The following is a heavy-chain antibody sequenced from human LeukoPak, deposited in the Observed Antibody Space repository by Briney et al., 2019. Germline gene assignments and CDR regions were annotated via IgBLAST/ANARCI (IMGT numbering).Heavy chain of an antibody. Sequence: GGSLRLSCAASGFTFSDYYMSWIRRAPGKGLEWVSYISSSGSTIYYADSVKGRFTISRDNAKNSLYLQMNSLRAEDTAVYYCARSYYDFWSGYYPPFDYWGQGTLVTVSS. J-gene: IGHJ4*02. D-gene: IGHD3-3*01. V-gene: IGHV3-11*04. CDR3: ARSYYDFWSGYYPPFDY. CDR2: ISSSGSTI. CDR1: GFTFSDYY.